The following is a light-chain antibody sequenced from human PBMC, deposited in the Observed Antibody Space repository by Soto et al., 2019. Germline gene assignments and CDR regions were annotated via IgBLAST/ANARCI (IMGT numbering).Light chain of an antibody. CDR3: SSYTSSSLYV. V-gene: IGLV2-14*01. J-gene: IGLJ1*01. CDR1: SSDVGGYNY. Sequence: QSALTQPASVYGSPGQSITISCTGTSSDVGGYNYVSWYQQHPGKAPKLMIYDVSNRPSGVSNRFSGSKSGNTASLTISGLQAEEEADYYCSSYTSSSLYVFGTGTKVTVL. CDR2: DVS.